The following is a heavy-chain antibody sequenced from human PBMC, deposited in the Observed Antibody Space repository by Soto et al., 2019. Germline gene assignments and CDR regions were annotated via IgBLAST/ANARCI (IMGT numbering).Heavy chain of an antibody. CDR3: ARDGVEATTGISGY. CDR2: INVYNGNT. D-gene: IGHD2-21*01. J-gene: IGHJ4*02. V-gene: IGHV1-18*01. Sequence: ASVKVSCKASGYTFTSYAISWVRQASGQGLEWMGWINVYNGNTKYAQKFQGRVTMTTDTSTSTVYMELRSLTSDDTAVYYCARDGVEATTGISGYWGQGTLVTVST. CDR1: GYTFTSYA.